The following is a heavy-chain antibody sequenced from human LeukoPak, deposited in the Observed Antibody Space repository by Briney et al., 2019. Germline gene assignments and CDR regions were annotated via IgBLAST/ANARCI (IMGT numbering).Heavy chain of an antibody. CDR3: AGDGLLLWFGQHQKFDY. Sequence: PGGSLRLSCAASGFTFSDYYMSWIRQAPGKGLEWVSYISSSGSTIYYTDSVKGRFTISRDNAKNSLYLQMNSLRAEDTAVYYCAGDGLLLWFGQHQKFDYWGQGTLVTVSS. CDR1: GFTFSDYY. J-gene: IGHJ4*02. V-gene: IGHV3-11*04. CDR2: ISSSGSTI. D-gene: IGHD3-10*01.